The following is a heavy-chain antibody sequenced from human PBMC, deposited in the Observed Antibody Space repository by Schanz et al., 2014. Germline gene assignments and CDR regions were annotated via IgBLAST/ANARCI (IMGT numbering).Heavy chain of an antibody. CDR2: IRYDGVNK. V-gene: IGHV3-30*02. CDR3: AKAYSSGWYDLDY. J-gene: IGHJ4*02. D-gene: IGHD6-19*01. Sequence: QVQLVESGGGVVQPGGSLSLSCAASGFTFSSYGIHWVRPAPDKGLEWVSFIRYDGVNKYYADSVKGRFTISRDNSKNTVYLQMNSLRTEDTAVYYCAKAYSSGWYDLDYWGQGTLVTVSS. CDR1: GFTFSSYG.